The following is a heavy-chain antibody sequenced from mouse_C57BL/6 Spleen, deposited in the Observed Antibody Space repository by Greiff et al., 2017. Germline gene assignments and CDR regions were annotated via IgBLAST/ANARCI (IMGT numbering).Heavy chain of an antibody. CDR1: GYTFTSYW. CDR2: IYPGSGST. CDR3: ARKIRTWTGFAY. V-gene: IGHV1-55*01. J-gene: IGHJ3*01. Sequence: QVQLQQSGAELVKPGASVKMSCKASGYTFTSYWITWVKQRPGQGLEWMGDIYPGSGSTNYNEKFKSKATLTVDTSSSTADMQLSSLTSEDSAVYYCARKIRTWTGFAYWGQVTLVTVSA.